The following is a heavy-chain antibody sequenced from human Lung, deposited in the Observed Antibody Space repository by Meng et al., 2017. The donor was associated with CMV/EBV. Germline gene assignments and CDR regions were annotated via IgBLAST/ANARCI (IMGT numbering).Heavy chain of an antibody. CDR1: GFTFSIYW. Sequence: GESLKISCAASGFTFSIYWMSWVRQASGKGLEWVANIKQDGSEKYYVDSVEGRFTISRDNAKNSLYLQINSLRAEDAAIYYCARDLGDGSNYYYFDFWGHGTXVTVAS. J-gene: IGHJ4*01. CDR3: ARDLGDGSNYYYFDF. D-gene: IGHD5-24*01. V-gene: IGHV3-7*01. CDR2: IKQDGSEK.